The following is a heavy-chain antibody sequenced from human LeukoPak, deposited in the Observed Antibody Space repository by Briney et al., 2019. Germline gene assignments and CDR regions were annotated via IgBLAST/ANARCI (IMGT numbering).Heavy chain of an antibody. Sequence: AGGSLRLSCAASGFTFSSSWMSWVRQAPGKGLEWVANIKEDGSEKCYVEPVKGRFSISRDNAKNSLYLQMNSPRVEDTAVYYCTRGRLTMTWGQGTLVTVSS. CDR3: TRGRLTMT. CDR2: IKEDGSEK. D-gene: IGHD3-22*01. CDR1: GFTFSSSW. J-gene: IGHJ5*02. V-gene: IGHV3-7*01.